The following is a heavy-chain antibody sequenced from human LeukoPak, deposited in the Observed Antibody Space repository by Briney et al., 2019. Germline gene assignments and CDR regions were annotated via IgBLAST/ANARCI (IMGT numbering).Heavy chain of an antibody. Sequence: GGTLRLSCAASGITFSKYGMSWVRQAPGKGLEWVATVLGSGVPTYYADSVQGRFTISRDNSKNTLYLQMNSLRAEDTAIYYCAKDPNGDYIGTFDIWGQGTMVIVS. CDR3: AKDPNGDYIGTFDI. CDR1: GITFSKYG. D-gene: IGHD4-17*01. V-gene: IGHV3-23*01. CDR2: VLGSGVPT. J-gene: IGHJ3*02.